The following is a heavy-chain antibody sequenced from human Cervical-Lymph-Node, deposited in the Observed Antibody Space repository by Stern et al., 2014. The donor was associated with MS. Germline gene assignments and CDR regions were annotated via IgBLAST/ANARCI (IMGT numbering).Heavy chain of an antibody. CDR2: IWYDGSNK. J-gene: IGHJ6*02. V-gene: IGHV3-33*01. D-gene: IGHD6-13*01. CDR1: GFTFSSYG. CDR3: ARSSSPSPYYYYGMDV. Sequence: QVQLVKSGGGLVQPGRSLRLSCAASGFTFSSYGMPWVRQAPGQGLEWVAGIWYDGSNKYYADSVKGRFTISRDKSKNTLYLQMNSLRAEDTAVYYCARSSSPSPYYYYGMDVWGQGTTVTVSS.